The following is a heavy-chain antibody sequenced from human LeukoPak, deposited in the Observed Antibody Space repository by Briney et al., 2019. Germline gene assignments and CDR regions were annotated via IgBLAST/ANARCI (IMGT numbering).Heavy chain of an antibody. CDR2: IYSGGST. J-gene: IGHJ4*02. CDR3: ARANYYGSGSFHY. D-gene: IGHD3-10*01. V-gene: IGHV3-66*01. Sequence: GGSLRLSCAAPGFTFSSYAMSWVRQAPGKGLEWVSVIYSGGSTYYADSVKGRFTISRDNSKNTLYLQMNSLRAEDTAVYYCARANYYGSGSFHYWGQGTLVTVSS. CDR1: GFTFSSYA.